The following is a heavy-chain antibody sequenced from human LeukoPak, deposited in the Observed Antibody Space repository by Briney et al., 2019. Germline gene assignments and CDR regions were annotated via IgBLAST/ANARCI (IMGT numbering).Heavy chain of an antibody. J-gene: IGHJ4*02. D-gene: IGHD3-10*01. Sequence: PGGSLRLSCAASVFTFSNAWMSWVRQAPGKGLEWVGRIKSKTDGGTTDYAAPVKGRFTISRDDSKNTLYLQMNSLRAEDTAVYYCAKCEMVRGVHFDYWGQGTLVTVSS. V-gene: IGHV3-15*01. CDR1: VFTFSNAW. CDR2: IKSKTDGGTT. CDR3: AKCEMVRGVHFDY.